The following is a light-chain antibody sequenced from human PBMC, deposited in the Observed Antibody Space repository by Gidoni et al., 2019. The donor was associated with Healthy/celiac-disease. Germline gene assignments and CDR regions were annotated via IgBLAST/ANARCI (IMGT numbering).Light chain of an antibody. CDR1: QSVSSSY. J-gene: IGKJ2*01. Sequence: IVLTQSPGTLSLSPGERATLSCSASQSVSSSYLAWYQQKPGQAPRLLIYGASSRATGIPDRFSGSGSGTDFTLTISRLEPEDVAVYYCQQYGSSHTFGQGTKLEIK. V-gene: IGKV3-20*01. CDR2: GAS. CDR3: QQYGSSHT.